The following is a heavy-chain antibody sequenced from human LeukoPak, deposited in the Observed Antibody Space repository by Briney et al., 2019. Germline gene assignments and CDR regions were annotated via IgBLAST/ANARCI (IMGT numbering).Heavy chain of an antibody. D-gene: IGHD1-26*01. CDR3: ARRSPGGAADY. Sequence: PSETLSLTCTVSGGSINNYYGSWIRQPPGKGLEWIGYIYYTGSTSYNPSLKSRVTMSVDTSKNQFSLKLSSVTAADTAVYYCARRSPGGAADYWGQGTRVTVSS. CDR2: IYYTGST. J-gene: IGHJ4*02. V-gene: IGHV4-59*08. CDR1: GGSINNYY.